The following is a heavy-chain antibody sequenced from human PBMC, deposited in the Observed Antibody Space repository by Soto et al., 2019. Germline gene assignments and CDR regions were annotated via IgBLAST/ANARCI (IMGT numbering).Heavy chain of an antibody. CDR3: ARCEVNYDFWSGYPRDAFDI. J-gene: IGHJ3*02. CDR1: GYTSTGYY. Sequence: QVQLVQSGAEVKKPGASVKVSCKASGYTSTGYYMHWVRQAPGQGLEWMGWINPNSGGTNYAQKFQGWVTMTRDTSISTAYMELSRLRSDDTAVYYCARCEVNYDFWSGYPRDAFDIWGQGTMVTVSS. D-gene: IGHD3-3*01. CDR2: INPNSGGT. V-gene: IGHV1-2*04.